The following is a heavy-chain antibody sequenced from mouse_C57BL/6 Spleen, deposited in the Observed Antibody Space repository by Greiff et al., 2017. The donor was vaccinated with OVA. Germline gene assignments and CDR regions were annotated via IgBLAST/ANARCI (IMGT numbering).Heavy chain of an antibody. CDR2: IYPGSGST. CDR3: ARGITTFMKDY. J-gene: IGHJ4*01. D-gene: IGHD1-1*01. CDR1: GYTFTSYW. Sequence: QVHVKQPGAELVKPGASVKMSCKASGYTFTSYWITWVKQRPGQGLEWIGDIYPGSGSTNYNEKFKSKATLTVDTSSSTAYMQLSSLTSEDSAVYYCARGITTFMKDYWGQGTSVTVSS. V-gene: IGHV1-55*01.